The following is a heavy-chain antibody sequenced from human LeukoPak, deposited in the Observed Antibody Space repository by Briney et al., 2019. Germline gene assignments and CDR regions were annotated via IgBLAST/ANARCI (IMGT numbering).Heavy chain of an antibody. Sequence: GASVKVSCKAFGYTFTGYYMHWVRQAPGQGLEWMGWINPNSGGTNYAQKFQGRVTMTRDTSISTAYMELSRLRSDDTAVYYCARGSKSIMIFGVVNRGPFNYWGQGTLVTVSS. CDR3: ARGSKSIMIFGVVNRGPFNY. D-gene: IGHD3-3*01. J-gene: IGHJ4*02. V-gene: IGHV1-2*02. CDR1: GYTFTGYY. CDR2: INPNSGGT.